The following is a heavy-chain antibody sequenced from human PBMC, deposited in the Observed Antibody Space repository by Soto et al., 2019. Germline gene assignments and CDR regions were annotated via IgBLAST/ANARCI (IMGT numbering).Heavy chain of an antibody. CDR2: ILSKTDGGGT. V-gene: IGHV3-15*01. J-gene: IGHJ4*02. CDR1: GFAFNNDW. CDR3: AAGTGRTDLDY. Sequence: PGGSLRLSCAASGFAFNNDWMSWVRQAPGKGLEWVCRILSKTDGGGTDYTAPVKGRFIVSRDDSKNTLYLQMNSLQTEDTAVYFCAAGTGRTDLDYWGQGT. D-gene: IGHD1-1*01.